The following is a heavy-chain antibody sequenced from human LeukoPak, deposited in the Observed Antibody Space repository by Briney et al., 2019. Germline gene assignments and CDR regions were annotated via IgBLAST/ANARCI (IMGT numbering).Heavy chain of an antibody. Sequence: GGSLRLSCAASGFTFSSYATHWVRQAPGKGLEYVSAISNNGGSTYYANSLKGRFTISRDNSKNTLYLQMGSLRAEDMAVYYCARSEYGGYVLGYWGQGTLVTVSS. J-gene: IGHJ4*02. CDR1: GFTFSSYA. CDR2: ISNNGGST. D-gene: IGHD5-12*01. V-gene: IGHV3-64*01. CDR3: ARSEYGGYVLGY.